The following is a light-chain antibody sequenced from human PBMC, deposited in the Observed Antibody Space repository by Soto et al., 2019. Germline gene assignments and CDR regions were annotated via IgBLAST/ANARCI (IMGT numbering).Light chain of an antibody. CDR3: LQHHTYPRT. CDR2: AAS. V-gene: IGKV1-17*01. Sequence: DIQMTQSPTSLSSSVGHRFTISCRAGPSVRNYLGWYQQKPAKAPKLLIYAASSLQSGVPSRFSGSGSGTEFTLTISSLQPEDSATYYCLQHHTYPRTFGQGTKVDIK. CDR1: PSVRNY. J-gene: IGKJ1*01.